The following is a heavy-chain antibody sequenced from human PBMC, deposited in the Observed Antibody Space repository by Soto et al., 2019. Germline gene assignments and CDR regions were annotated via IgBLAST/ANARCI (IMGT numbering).Heavy chain of an antibody. CDR3: ARTAAMVKSDYFDY. CDR2: TYYRSKWYN. Sequence: PSQTLSLTCAMSVDSVSSNSAAWNWIIQSPSRGLEWLGRTYYRSKWYNDYAVSVKSRITINPDTSKNQFSLQLNSVTPEDTAVYYCARTAAMVKSDYFDYWGQGTPVTVSS. V-gene: IGHV6-1*01. J-gene: IGHJ4*02. D-gene: IGHD5-18*01. CDR1: VDSVSSNSAA.